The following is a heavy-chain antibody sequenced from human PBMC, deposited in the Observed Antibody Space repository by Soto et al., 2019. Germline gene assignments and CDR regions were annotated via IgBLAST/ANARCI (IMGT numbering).Heavy chain of an antibody. CDR3: AKGSIEYRASVDN. J-gene: IGHJ4*02. CDR1: GFSFSSYA. Sequence: EVQLLESGGGLVQPGGSLRLYCAASGFSFSSYAMVWVRQAPGKGLEWVSVISARGGSLYFADSVKGRFTISRDNSKNVVSLEMNSLRAEETATYFCAKGSIEYRASVDNWGQGTLVVVSS. D-gene: IGHD5-12*01. V-gene: IGHV3-23*01. CDR2: ISARGGSL.